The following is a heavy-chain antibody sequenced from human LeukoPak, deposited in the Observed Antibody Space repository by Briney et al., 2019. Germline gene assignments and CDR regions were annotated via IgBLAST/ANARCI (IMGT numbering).Heavy chain of an antibody. CDR2: ISGSGGST. J-gene: IGHJ4*02. CDR1: GFTFSSYA. CDR3: AKDLLKGSLVDY. V-gene: IGHV3-23*01. D-gene: IGHD1-26*01. Sequence: TGGSLRLSCAASGFTFSSYAMNWVRQAPGKGLEWASGISGSGGSTYYADSVEGRFTISRDNSKSTLYLEMNSLRAEDTAVYYCAKDLLKGSLVDYWGQGTLVTVSS.